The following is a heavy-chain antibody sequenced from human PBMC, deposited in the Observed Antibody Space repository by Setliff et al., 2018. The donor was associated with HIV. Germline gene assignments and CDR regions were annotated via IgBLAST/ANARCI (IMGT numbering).Heavy chain of an antibody. CDR1: GGSISSYY. J-gene: IGHJ2*01. D-gene: IGHD3-3*01. CDR3: ARLSTPTYYNFWSGLLDWYFDL. CDR2: IYYSGST. V-gene: IGHV4-59*08. Sequence: SETLSLTCTVSGGSISSYYWSWIRQPPGKGLEWIGYIYYSGSTHYNPSLKSRVTISVDTSKNQFSLKLSSVTAADTAVYYCARLSTPTYYNFWSGLLDWYFDLWGRGTLVTVSS.